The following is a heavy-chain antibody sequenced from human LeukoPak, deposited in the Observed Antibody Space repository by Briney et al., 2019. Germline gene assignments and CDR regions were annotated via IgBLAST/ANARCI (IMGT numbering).Heavy chain of an antibody. D-gene: IGHD6-6*01. CDR2: INHSGST. CDR3: ARESIAARGFDY. J-gene: IGHJ4*02. Sequence: KTSETLSLTCAVYGGSFSGYYWSWIRQPPGKGLEWVGEINHSGSTNYNPSLKSRVTISVDTSKNQFSLKLSSVTAADTAVYYCARESIAARGFDYWGQGTLVTVSS. CDR1: GGSFSGYY. V-gene: IGHV4-34*01.